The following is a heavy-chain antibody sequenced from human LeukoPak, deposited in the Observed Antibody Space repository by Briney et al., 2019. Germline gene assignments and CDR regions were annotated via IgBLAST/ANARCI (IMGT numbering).Heavy chain of an antibody. J-gene: IGHJ4*02. D-gene: IGHD3-10*01. CDR3: AKDRGYGSGSYYAYYFAS. CDR1: GFTFSNYA. V-gene: IGHV3-23*01. Sequence: GESLKISCAASGFTFSNYAVSWVRQAPGEGLEWVSAISGSGASIYYADSVRGRFTISRDNSKNRLYLQMNSLRAEDTALYYCAKDRGYGSGSYYAYYFASWGQGTLVTVSS. CDR2: ISGSGASI.